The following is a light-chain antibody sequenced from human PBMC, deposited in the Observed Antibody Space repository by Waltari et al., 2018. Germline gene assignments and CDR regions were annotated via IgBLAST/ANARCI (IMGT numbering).Light chain of an antibody. Sequence: SSELTQDPAMSVAPGQTVTLTCHGDSLRRFFASWYPQRPGQAPFLVVYCDNNRPSGIPDRFSGSTSGGTAFLTITGAQADDEAVYFCHSRDTTSTRVFGGGTRLTV. CDR3: HSRDTTSTRV. V-gene: IGLV3-19*01. J-gene: IGLJ2*01. CDR2: CDN. CDR1: SLRRFF.